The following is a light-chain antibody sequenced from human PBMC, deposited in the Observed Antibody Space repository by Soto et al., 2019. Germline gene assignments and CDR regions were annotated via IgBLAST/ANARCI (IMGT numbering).Light chain of an antibody. Sequence: DIQMTQSPSSLSASVGDRVTITCRASQDIYHYLAWFQQKPGKAPKSLIYGATSLQSGVPSKFSGSGSGTDFTLTISSLQPEDFAIYYCQQYKRYPLTFGGGPRWRSN. CDR1: QDIYHY. J-gene: IGKJ4*01. CDR2: GAT. CDR3: QQYKRYPLT. V-gene: IGKV1-16*02.